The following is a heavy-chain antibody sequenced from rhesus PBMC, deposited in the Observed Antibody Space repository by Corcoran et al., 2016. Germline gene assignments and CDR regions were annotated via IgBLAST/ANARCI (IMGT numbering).Heavy chain of an antibody. J-gene: IGHJ4*01. CDR3: ARSLYTRVFDY. D-gene: IGHD2-33*01. V-gene: IGHV4-173*01. CDR1: GGSISSNY. CDR2: ISGSCGTT. Sequence: QLQLQESGPGLVKPSETLSLTCAVSGGSISSNYWTWIRHPPGRGLDCIGRISGSCGTTDYSPSHNSRVPSSTGTSKNQFSLKLRPVTASDTAVYYCARSLYTRVFDYWGQGVLVTVSS.